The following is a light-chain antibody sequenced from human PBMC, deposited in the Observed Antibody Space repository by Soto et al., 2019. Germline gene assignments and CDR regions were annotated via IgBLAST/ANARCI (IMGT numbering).Light chain of an antibody. CDR1: QSVSSSY. V-gene: IGKV3-20*01. Sequence: EIVLTQSPGTLSLSPGERATLSCRASQSVSSSYLAWYQQKPGQAPRLLIYGASSRATGIPDRFSGSGSETDFTLTISRLEAEDFAVYHCQQYAKSPLTFGGGTKLEIK. CDR2: GAS. CDR3: QQYAKSPLT. J-gene: IGKJ4*01.